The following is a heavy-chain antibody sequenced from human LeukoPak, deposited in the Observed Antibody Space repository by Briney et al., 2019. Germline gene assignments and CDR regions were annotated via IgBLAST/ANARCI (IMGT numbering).Heavy chain of an antibody. CDR1: GFTFSSSA. CDR2: ISYDGSKK. V-gene: IGHV3-30*04. CDR3: ARSRSASTSGWYDYFDY. J-gene: IGHJ4*02. Sequence: GGSLRLSCAASGFTFSSSAVQWVRQAPGKGLEWVAVISYDGSKKYYADSVKGRFTISRDDSKNTLYLQMNSLRGEDTAVYYCARSRSASTSGWYDYFDYWGRGTLVTVSS. D-gene: IGHD6-19*01.